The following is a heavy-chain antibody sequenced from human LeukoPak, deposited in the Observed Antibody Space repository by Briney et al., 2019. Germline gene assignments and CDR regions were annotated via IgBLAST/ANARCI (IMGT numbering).Heavy chain of an antibody. V-gene: IGHV2-5*02. CDR1: GFSLSTSGVA. Sequence: SGPTLVKTTQTLTLTCTFSGFSLSTSGVAVGWIRQPPGKALEWLALIYWDDDQRYSPSLKIRLTITKDTSKNQVVLTMTNMDPVDTATYYCAHYDTVANGQRYSFDYWGQGILVTVSS. D-gene: IGHD2-8*01. J-gene: IGHJ4*02. CDR3: AHYDTVANGQRYSFDY. CDR2: IYWDDDQ.